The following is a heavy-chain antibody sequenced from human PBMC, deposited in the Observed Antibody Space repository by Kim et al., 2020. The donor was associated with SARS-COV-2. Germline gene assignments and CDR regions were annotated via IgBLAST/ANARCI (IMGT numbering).Heavy chain of an antibody. Sequence: YADSVKGRFTISRDNSKNTLYLQMNSLRAEDTAVYYCATPAAAGTVLYDYWGQGTLVTVSS. V-gene: IGHV3-30*02. D-gene: IGHD6-13*01. CDR3: ATPAAAGTVLYDY. J-gene: IGHJ4*02.